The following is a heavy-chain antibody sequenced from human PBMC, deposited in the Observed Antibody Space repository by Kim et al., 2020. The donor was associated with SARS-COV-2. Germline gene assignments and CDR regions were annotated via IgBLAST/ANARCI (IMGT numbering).Heavy chain of an antibody. CDR2: ISWNSGSI. Sequence: GGSLRLSCAASGFTFGDYAMHWVRQAPGKGLEWVSGISWNSGSIGYADSVKGRFTISRDNAKNSLYLQMNSLRAEDTALYYCSKAGAVAGLGVFDYWGQGTLVTVPS. J-gene: IGHJ4*02. D-gene: IGHD6-19*01. CDR1: GFTFGDYA. V-gene: IGHV3-9*01. CDR3: SKAGAVAGLGVFDY.